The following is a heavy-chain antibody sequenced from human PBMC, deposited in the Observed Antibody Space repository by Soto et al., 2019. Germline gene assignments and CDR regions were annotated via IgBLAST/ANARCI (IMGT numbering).Heavy chain of an antibody. Sequence: GGSLRLSCAAAGFTFSSYAMSWVRQAPGKGLEWVSAISGSGGSTYYADSVKGRFTISRDNSKNTLYLQMNSLRAEDTAVYYCAREPHPLWFGEHDAFDIWGQGTMVTVSS. D-gene: IGHD3-10*01. CDR3: AREPHPLWFGEHDAFDI. CDR1: GFTFSSYA. V-gene: IGHV3-23*01. CDR2: ISGSGGST. J-gene: IGHJ3*02.